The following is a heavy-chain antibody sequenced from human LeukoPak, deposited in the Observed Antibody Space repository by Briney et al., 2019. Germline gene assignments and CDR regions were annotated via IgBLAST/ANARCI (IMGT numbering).Heavy chain of an antibody. Sequence: GGSLRLSCAASGFTFNNYRMDWVRQVPGKGLEWVANIKQDGVEKYFVGSVKGRFAISRDNAKNSLYLQMNSLRVEDTAVYYCAREGMVRGVPDAFDLWGQGTMVTVSS. V-gene: IGHV3-7*01. CDR2: IKQDGVEK. CDR1: GFTFNNYR. D-gene: IGHD3-10*01. CDR3: AREGMVRGVPDAFDL. J-gene: IGHJ3*01.